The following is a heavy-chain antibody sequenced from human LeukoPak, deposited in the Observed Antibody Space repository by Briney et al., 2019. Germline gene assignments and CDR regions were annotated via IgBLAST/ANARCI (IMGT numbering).Heavy chain of an antibody. D-gene: IGHD3-10*01. J-gene: IGHJ5*02. CDR2: IYHSGST. CDR3: ARGITMVRGVPTGFDP. V-gene: IGHV4-4*02. CDR1: GGSISSSNW. Sequence: SGTLSLTCAVSGGSISSSNWWSWVRQPPGKGLEWIGEIYHSGSTNYNPSLKSRVTISVDKSKNQFSLKLSSVTAADTAVYYCARGITMVRGVPTGFDPWGQGTLVTVSS.